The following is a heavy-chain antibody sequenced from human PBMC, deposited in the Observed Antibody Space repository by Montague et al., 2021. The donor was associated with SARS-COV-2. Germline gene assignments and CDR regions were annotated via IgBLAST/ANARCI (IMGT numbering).Heavy chain of an antibody. CDR3: VRAHPYGGPRGAYDI. Sequence: SETLSPTCTVSGGSITGYYWSWLRRSPGKGLEWIAYIYDGGAVNYNPSLGSRVTISTDTSKNQLSLKVNSVTAADTAVYYCVRAHPYGGPRGAYDIWGQGTVVTVSS. V-gene: IGHV4-59*01. CDR1: GGSITGYY. J-gene: IGHJ3*02. CDR2: IYDGGAV. D-gene: IGHD4-23*01.